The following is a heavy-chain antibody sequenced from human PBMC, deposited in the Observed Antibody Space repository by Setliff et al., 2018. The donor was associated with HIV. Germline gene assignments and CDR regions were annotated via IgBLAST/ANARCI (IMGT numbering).Heavy chain of an antibody. CDR1: GLSLTASGM. D-gene: IGHD2-2*01. V-gene: IGHV4-39*07. CDR3: TSGRTMPTLTT. J-gene: IGHJ4*02. CDR2: INHSGST. Sequence: SGPTLVNPAQTLTLTCTLSGLSLTASGMCVSWIRQPPGKGLEWIGEINHSGSTNYNPSLKSRITISVDTSKKQFSLSLTSVTGADTAVYFCTSGRTMPTLTTWGQGTLVTVSS.